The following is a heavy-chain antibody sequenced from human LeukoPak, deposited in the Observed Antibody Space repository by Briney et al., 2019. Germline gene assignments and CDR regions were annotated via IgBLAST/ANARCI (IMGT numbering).Heavy chain of an antibody. CDR2: IYYSGST. CDR1: GGSISSYY. CDR3: ARVSHIVGAHP. D-gene: IGHD1-26*01. Sequence: KPSETLSLTCTVSGGSISSYYWSWIRQPPGKGLEWIGYIYYSGSTNYNPSLKSRVTISVDTSKNQFSLKLSSVTAADTAVYYCARVSHIVGAHPWGQGTLVTVSS. J-gene: IGHJ5*02. V-gene: IGHV4-59*01.